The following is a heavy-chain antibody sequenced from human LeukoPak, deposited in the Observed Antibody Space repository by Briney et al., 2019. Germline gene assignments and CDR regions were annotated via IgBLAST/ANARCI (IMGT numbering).Heavy chain of an antibody. CDR2: IYDSGST. J-gene: IGHJ6*02. CDR3: ARGGSGYDSFYYYGMDV. V-gene: IGHV4-59*01. CDR1: GGSISSYY. Sequence: SETLSLTCTVSGGSISSYYRSWIRQPPGKGLEWIGYIYDSGSTNYNPSLKSRVTISVDTSKNQFSMKLCSVTAADTAVYYCARGGSGYDSFYYYGMDVWGQGTTVTVSS. D-gene: IGHD5-12*01.